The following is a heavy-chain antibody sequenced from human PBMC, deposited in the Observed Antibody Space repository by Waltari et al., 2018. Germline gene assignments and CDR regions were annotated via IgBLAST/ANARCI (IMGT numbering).Heavy chain of an antibody. Sequence: QLQLQESGPGLVKPSGTLSLPCAVSGDSMRSGYWWSWVRQPPGKGLEWIGQVYGGGKTNYNPSFASRVTVALDTYNKEFSLKVTSATAADTAVYYCARDRGRGLYLDSWGPGLLVTVSP. CDR3: ARDRGRGLYLDS. CDR2: VYGGGKT. V-gene: IGHV4-4*02. D-gene: IGHD2-15*01. CDR1: GDSMRSGYW. J-gene: IGHJ4*02.